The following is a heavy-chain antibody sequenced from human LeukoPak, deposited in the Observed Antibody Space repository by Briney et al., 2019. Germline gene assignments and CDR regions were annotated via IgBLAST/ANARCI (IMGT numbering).Heavy chain of an antibody. Sequence: SGGSLRLSCAASGFTFSRYWMTWVRQAPGKGLEWVASINEDGSGKHYVDSVKGRFTISRDNAQKSVYLEMNSLRAEDTAVYYCARAVTSTEGYWGQGTPVTVSS. CDR1: GFTFSRYW. V-gene: IGHV3-7*03. J-gene: IGHJ4*02. D-gene: IGHD4-17*01. CDR3: ARAVTSTEGY. CDR2: INEDGSGK.